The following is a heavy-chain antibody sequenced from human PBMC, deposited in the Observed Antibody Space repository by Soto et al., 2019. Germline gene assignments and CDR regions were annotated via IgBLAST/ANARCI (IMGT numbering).Heavy chain of an antibody. CDR1: GDSVSSNSAA. V-gene: IGHV6-1*01. D-gene: IGHD6-6*01. Sequence: SQTLSLTCAISGDSVSSNSAAWNWIRQSPSRGLEWLGRTYYRSKWYNDYAVSVKSRITINPDTSKNQFSLQLNSVTPEDTAVYYCASGLGYSSSSPWDYYYYYMDVWAKGPQSPSP. CDR2: TYYRSKWYN. CDR3: ASGLGYSSSSPWDYYYYYMDV. J-gene: IGHJ6*03.